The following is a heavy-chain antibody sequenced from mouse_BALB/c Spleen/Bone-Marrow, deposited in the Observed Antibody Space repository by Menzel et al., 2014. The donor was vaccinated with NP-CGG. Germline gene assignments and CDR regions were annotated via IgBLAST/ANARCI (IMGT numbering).Heavy chain of an antibody. J-gene: IGHJ4*01. CDR3: ARYDYAMDY. V-gene: IGHV1S41*01. D-gene: IGHD2-3*01. Sequence: DLVKPGASVKLSCKASGYTFTNFWINWIKQRPGQGLEWIGRIAPGSGTTYYNEMFKGKATLTVDTSSSTAYIQLSSLSSEDSAVYFCARYDYAMDYWGQGPQSPSP. CDR2: IAPGSGTT. CDR1: GYTFTNFW.